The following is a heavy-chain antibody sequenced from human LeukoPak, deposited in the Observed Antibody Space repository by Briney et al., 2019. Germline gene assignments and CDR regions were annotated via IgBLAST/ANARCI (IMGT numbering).Heavy chain of an antibody. CDR1: GFTFSSYE. Sequence: GGSLILSCAASGFTFSSYEMNWVRQAPGKGLEWVSYISVSGSTTYYSDSVKGRFTISRDNAKNSLYLQMNSLRVEDTAVYYCAKATRHFDYWGQGTLVTVSS. J-gene: IGHJ4*02. CDR2: ISVSGSTT. CDR3: AKATRHFDY. V-gene: IGHV3-48*03.